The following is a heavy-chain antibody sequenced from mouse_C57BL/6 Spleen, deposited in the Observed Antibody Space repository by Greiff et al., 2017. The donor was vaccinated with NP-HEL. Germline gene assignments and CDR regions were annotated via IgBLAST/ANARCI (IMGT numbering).Heavy chain of an antibody. V-gene: IGHV5-4*01. Sequence: DVQLVESGGGLVKPGGSLKLSCAASGFTFSSYAMSWVRQTPEKRLEWVATISDGGSYTYYPDNVKGRFTISRDNAKNNLYLQMSHLKSEDTAMYYCARKGGSIYWYFDVWGTGTTVTVSS. CDR2: ISDGGSYT. J-gene: IGHJ1*03. D-gene: IGHD1-1*02. CDR1: GFTFSSYA. CDR3: ARKGGSIYWYFDV.